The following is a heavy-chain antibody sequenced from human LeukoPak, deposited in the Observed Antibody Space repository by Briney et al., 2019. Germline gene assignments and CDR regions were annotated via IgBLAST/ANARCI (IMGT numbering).Heavy chain of an antibody. CDR1: GFTFSSYW. Sequence: RSGGSLRLSCAASGFTFSSYWMSWVRQAPGKGREWVANIKQDGSEKYYVDSVKGRFTISRDNAKNSLYLQMNSLRAEDTAVYYCAKGRSSSWYFDYWGQGTLVTVSS. V-gene: IGHV3-7*01. CDR2: IKQDGSEK. CDR3: AKGRSSSWYFDY. D-gene: IGHD6-13*01. J-gene: IGHJ4*02.